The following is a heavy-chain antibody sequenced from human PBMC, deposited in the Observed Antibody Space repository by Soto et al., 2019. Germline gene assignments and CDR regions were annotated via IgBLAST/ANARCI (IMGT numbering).Heavy chain of an antibody. CDR1: GDRFTRYG. V-gene: IGHV1-69*13. CDR3: ARDRADRGFDY. D-gene: IGHD3-10*01. J-gene: IGHJ4*02. CDR2: VLPVLGTT. Sequence: SVKVSCKASGDRFTRYGISWVRQAHGQGLEWVGTVLPVLGTTNYAQKLRGRVIITADESTSTAYMELGSLRSDDTAIYYCARDRADRGFDYWGQGTLVTVSS.